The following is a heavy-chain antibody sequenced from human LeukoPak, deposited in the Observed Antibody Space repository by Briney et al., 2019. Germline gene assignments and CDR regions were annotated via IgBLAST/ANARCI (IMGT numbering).Heavy chain of an antibody. J-gene: IGHJ4*02. D-gene: IGHD6-13*01. Sequence: PSETLSLTCTVSGGSISSYYWSWIRQPPGKGLEWVGYIYYSGNIDYNPSLKSRVTISVDTSKNQFSLKLSSVTAPDTAVYYCARHRGAAAGLLDYWGQGTLVTVSS. V-gene: IGHV4-59*08. CDR3: ARHRGAAAGLLDY. CDR1: GGSISSYY. CDR2: IYYSGNI.